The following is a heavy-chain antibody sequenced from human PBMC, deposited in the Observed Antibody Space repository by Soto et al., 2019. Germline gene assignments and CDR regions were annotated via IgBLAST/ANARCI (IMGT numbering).Heavy chain of an antibody. Sequence: QVQLQESGPGLVKPSQTLSLTCTVSGGSISSGGYYWSWIRQHPGKGLEWIGYIYYSGSTYYNPSLKSRVTISVDTSKNQSSLKLSSVTAADTDVYYCARAVVVVSNWFDPWGQGTLVTVSS. V-gene: IGHV4-31*03. CDR2: IYYSGST. J-gene: IGHJ5*02. D-gene: IGHD2-15*01. CDR3: ARAVVVVSNWFDP. CDR1: GGSISSGGYY.